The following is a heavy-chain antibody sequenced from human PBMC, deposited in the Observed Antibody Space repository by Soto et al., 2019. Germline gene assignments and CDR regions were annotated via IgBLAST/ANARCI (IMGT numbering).Heavy chain of an antibody. D-gene: IGHD4-17*01. CDR3: ARDEVAYGDYKRAQI. Sequence: PSETLSLTCTVSGGSISSGGYYWSWIRQHPGKGLEWIGYIYYSGSTYYNPSLKSRVTISVDTSKNQFSLKLSSVTAADTAVYYCARDEVAYGDYKRAQIWGQGTLVTVSS. V-gene: IGHV4-31*03. J-gene: IGHJ4*02. CDR1: GGSISSGGYY. CDR2: IYYSGST.